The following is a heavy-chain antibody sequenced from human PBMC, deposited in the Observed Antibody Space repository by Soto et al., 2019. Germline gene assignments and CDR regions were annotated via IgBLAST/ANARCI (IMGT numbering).Heavy chain of an antibody. CDR3: ARGPYSGSPIDY. Sequence: PGGSLRLSCAASGFTFSGYGMHWVRQAPGKGLEWVAGIYYDGSNKYYADSVKGRFTISRDNSKNTLFLQMNSLRVEDTAVYYCARGPYSGSPIDYWGQGTLVTVSS. D-gene: IGHD1-26*01. CDR2: IYYDGSNK. V-gene: IGHV3-33*01. CDR1: GFTFSGYG. J-gene: IGHJ4*02.